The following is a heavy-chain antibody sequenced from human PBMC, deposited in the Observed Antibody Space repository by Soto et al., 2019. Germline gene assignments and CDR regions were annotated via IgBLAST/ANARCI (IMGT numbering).Heavy chain of an antibody. Sequence: QVQLVQSGAEVKKPGDSVKVSCKASGYTFTSYDINWVRQATGQGLEWIGWMSPKTGNTGYAQNFQGRVTMTRNPSISTAYMELSSLTSEDTAVYYCARGPPDWGFVLWGQGTLVPVSS. D-gene: IGHD7-27*01. J-gene: IGHJ4*02. CDR3: ARGPPDWGFVL. CDR1: GYTFTSYD. V-gene: IGHV1-8*01. CDR2: MSPKTGNT.